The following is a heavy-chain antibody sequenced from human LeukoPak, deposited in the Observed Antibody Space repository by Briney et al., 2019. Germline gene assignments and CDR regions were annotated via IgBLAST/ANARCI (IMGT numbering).Heavy chain of an antibody. CDR2: INEDGSST. CDR1: GYTFSIYW. V-gene: IGHV3-74*01. D-gene: IGHD3-10*01. Sequence: GGSLRLSCAASGYTFSIYWMHWVRQGPGKGLVWVSRINEDGSSTSYAESVRGRFTISRDNAKNTLYLQMNSLRPEDAAVYYCTTDTFGARDSWGQGTLVTVSS. J-gene: IGHJ4*02. CDR3: TTDTFGARDS.